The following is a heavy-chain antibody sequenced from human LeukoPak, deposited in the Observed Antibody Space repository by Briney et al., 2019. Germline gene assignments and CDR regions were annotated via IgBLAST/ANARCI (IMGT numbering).Heavy chain of an antibody. CDR1: GGTFSSFA. CDR3: ARGTRLVSGYYGMDV. V-gene: IGHV1-69*04. CDR2: IIPLLDIA. D-gene: IGHD3-9*01. Sequence: ASVKVSCKASGGTFSSFAISWVRQAPGQGLEWMGRIIPLLDIANYAQKFQGIVTITADKSTSTAYMELSSLRSEDTAVYYCARGTRLVSGYYGMDVWGQGTTVTVSS. J-gene: IGHJ6*02.